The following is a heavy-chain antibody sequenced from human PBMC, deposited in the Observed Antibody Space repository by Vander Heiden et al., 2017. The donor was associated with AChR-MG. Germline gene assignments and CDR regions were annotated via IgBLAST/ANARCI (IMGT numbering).Heavy chain of an antibody. D-gene: IGHD2-15*01. J-gene: IGHJ4*02. V-gene: IGHV2-5*01. Sequence: QITSQASGPPLVNPTQTLTLTCTLSGFSLTTPGVGVGWIGQPPGKALEWLAPIYYNDDSRSSPPLKSRLYITKDNSKNQVVLTMTNMDPVDTATYYCAHTLSGDTVTATFDDWGQGTLVTVSS. CDR3: AHTLSGDTVTATFDD. CDR2: IYYNDDS. CDR1: GFSLTTPGVG.